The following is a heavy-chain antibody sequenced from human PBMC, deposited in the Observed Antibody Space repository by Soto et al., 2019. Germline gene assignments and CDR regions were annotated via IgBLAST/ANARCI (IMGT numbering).Heavy chain of an antibody. V-gene: IGHV3-74*01. D-gene: IGHD6-25*01. CDR2: ISSDGRST. CDR1: GFTLSTGW. J-gene: IGHJ4*02. CDR3: TSGAAF. Sequence: EVQLVESGGGLVQPGGSLRISCAAPGFTLSTGWMHWVRQTPGKGLLWVSRISSDGRSTNYADSVGGRFTVSWDNARNTLYLQMSSLRFEDTAVYYCTSGAAFRGQGILVTVSS.